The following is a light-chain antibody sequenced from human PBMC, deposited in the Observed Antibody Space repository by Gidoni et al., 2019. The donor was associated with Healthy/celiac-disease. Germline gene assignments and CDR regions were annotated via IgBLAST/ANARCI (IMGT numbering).Light chain of an antibody. CDR3: QSYDSSLSGWV. Sequence: QSVLTQPPSVSGAPGQWVPISCTGSSSNIGAGYDVHWYQQLPGTAPKLLIYGNSNLPSGVPDRFSGSKSGTSASLAITGLQAEDEADYYCQSYDSSLSGWVFGGGTKLTVL. CDR2: GNS. V-gene: IGLV1-40*01. J-gene: IGLJ3*02. CDR1: SSNIGAGYD.